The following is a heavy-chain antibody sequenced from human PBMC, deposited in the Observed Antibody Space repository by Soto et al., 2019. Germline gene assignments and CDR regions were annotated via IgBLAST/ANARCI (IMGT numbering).Heavy chain of an antibody. CDR3: ARGTYYYDSSGYYPYFDC. D-gene: IGHD3-22*01. CDR2: ISAYNGNT. J-gene: IGHJ4*01. V-gene: IGHV1-18*04. CDR1: GYTFTSYG. Sequence: ASVKVSCKASGYTFTSYGISWVRQAPGQGLEWMGWISAYNGNTNYAQKLQGRVTMTTDTSTSTAYMELRSLRSDDTAVCYCARGTYYYDSSGYYPYFDCWGQEPWSPSPQ.